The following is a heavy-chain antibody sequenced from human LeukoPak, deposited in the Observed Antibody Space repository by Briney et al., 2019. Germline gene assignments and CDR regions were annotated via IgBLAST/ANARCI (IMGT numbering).Heavy chain of an antibody. V-gene: IGHV3-74*01. Sequence: GSLRLSCAAPGFPFSSYWMHWVRQAPGKGLVWVSRIYIDGSTTSYADSVKGRFTISRDNAKNTLYLQMNSLRDDDTAVYYCAKCHNEAVDDDAFDMWGQGTMVVVSS. J-gene: IGHJ3*02. CDR1: GFPFSSYW. D-gene: IGHD2-8*01. CDR2: IYIDGSTT. CDR3: AKCHNEAVDDDAFDM.